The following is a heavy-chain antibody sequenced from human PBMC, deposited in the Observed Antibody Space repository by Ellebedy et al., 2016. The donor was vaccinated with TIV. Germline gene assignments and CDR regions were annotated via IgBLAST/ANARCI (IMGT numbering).Heavy chain of an antibody. V-gene: IGHV3-33*01. CDR1: GFSFSNYG. Sequence: SLKISCAASGFSFSNYGMHWVRQAPGKGLEWVAVIWYDGNNKYYADSVKGRFTISRDNSKNTLYLQMNSLRAEDTAVYYCARGGVGLERLWGDYWGQGSLVTVSS. D-gene: IGHD1-1*01. CDR3: ARGGVGLERLWGDY. J-gene: IGHJ4*02. CDR2: IWYDGNNK.